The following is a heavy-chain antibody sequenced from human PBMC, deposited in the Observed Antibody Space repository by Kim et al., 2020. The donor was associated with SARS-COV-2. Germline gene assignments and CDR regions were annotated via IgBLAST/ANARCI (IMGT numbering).Heavy chain of an antibody. J-gene: IGHJ4*02. CDR3: ARDLEDTAMGIEY. D-gene: IGHD5-18*01. V-gene: IGHV3-33*01. Sequence: YADSVKGRFTISRDNSKNTLYLQMNSLRAEDTAVYYCARDLEDTAMGIEYWGQGTLVTVSS.